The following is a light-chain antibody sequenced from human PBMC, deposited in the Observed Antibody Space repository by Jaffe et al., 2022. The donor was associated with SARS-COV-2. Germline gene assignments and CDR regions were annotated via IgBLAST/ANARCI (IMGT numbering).Light chain of an antibody. CDR1: VLARKY. J-gene: IGLJ3*02. Sequence: SYELTQPSSVSVSPGQTARIVCSGDVLARKYARWLQQKPGQAPVLVIYKDDKRPSGIPERFSGSRSGNMLILTISGAQVEDEAAYYCYSASDNNWMFGGGTQLTVL. V-gene: IGLV3-27*01. CDR3: YSASDNNWM. CDR2: KDD.